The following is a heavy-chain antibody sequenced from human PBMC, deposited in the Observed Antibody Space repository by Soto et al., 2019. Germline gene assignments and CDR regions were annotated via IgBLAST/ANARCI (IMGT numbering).Heavy chain of an antibody. D-gene: IGHD1-1*01. CDR3: ARESEH. Sequence: LRLSCAASGFTFSNYAMSWVRQAPGKGLEWVSTITGSAGGTYYADSMKGRFTISRDNSKSTLYLQMYSLRVEDTAVYYCARESEHWGQGNLVTVSS. V-gene: IGHV3-23*01. CDR1: GFTFSNYA. J-gene: IGHJ4*02. CDR2: ITGSAGGT.